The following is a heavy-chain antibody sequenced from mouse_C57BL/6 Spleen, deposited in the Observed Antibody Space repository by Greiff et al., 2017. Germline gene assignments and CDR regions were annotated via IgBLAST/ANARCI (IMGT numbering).Heavy chain of an antibody. CDR1: GYTFTSYW. CDR2: INPSNGGT. Sequence: VQLQQSGTELVKPGASVKLSCKASGYTFTSYWMHWVKQRPGQGLEWIGNINPSNGGTNYNEKFKSKATLTVDKSSSTAYMQLSSLTSEDSAVYYCARGYYGSRRNYAMDYWGQGTSVTVSS. CDR3: ARGYYGSRRNYAMDY. J-gene: IGHJ4*01. D-gene: IGHD1-1*01. V-gene: IGHV1-53*01.